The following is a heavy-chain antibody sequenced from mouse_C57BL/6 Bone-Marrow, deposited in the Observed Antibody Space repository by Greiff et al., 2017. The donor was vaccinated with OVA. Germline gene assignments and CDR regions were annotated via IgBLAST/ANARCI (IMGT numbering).Heavy chain of an antibody. V-gene: IGHV2-6*01. CDR1: GFSFTSYG. CDR3: ASDHGGTFAY. CDR2: IWGVGST. J-gene: IGHJ3*01. D-gene: IGHD4-1*01. Sequence: VQLVESGPGLVAPSQSLSITCTVSGFSFTSYGVDWVRQSPGKGLEWLGVIWGVGSTTYNSALKSRLGISKDNSKSQVFLKMNSLQTDDTAMYYCASDHGGTFAYWGQGPLVTVAA.